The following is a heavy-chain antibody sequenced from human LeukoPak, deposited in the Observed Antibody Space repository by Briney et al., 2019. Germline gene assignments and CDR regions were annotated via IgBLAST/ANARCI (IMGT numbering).Heavy chain of an antibody. D-gene: IGHD5-12*01. V-gene: IGHV3-23*01. J-gene: IGHJ4*02. CDR1: GFTLTNHA. CDR2: ISGSGGST. CDR3: AKSGYDSSPYFDY. Sequence: PGGSLRLSCAVFGFTLTNHAVSWVRQAPGKGLEWVSAISGSGGSTYYADSVKGRFTISRDNSKNTLYLQMNSLRAEDTAVYYCAKSGYDSSPYFDYWGQGTLVTVSS.